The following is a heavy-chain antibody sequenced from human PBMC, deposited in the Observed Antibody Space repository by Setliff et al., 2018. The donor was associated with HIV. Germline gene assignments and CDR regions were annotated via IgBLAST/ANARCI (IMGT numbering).Heavy chain of an antibody. V-gene: IGHV4-59*08. J-gene: IGHJ4*02. CDR1: GGSISSYY. Sequence: SETLSLTCTVSGGSISSYYWSWIRQPPGKGLEWIGYIYYSGSTNYNPSLKSRVTISVDTSKNQFSLKLSSVTAADTAVYYCATPGYSSSYFDFWGQGTLVTVSS. CDR3: ATPGYSSSYFDF. D-gene: IGHD6-13*01. CDR2: IYYSGST.